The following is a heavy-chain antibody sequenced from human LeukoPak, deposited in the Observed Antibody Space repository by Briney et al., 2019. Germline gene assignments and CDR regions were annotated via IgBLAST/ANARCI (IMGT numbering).Heavy chain of an antibody. V-gene: IGHV3-53*01. J-gene: IGHJ4*02. CDR1: GFTVSSNY. D-gene: IGHD6-13*01. CDR3: ARGYSSSWVFDY. CDR2: IYSGGST. Sequence: PGGSLRLSCAASGFTVSSNYMSWVRQAPGKGLEWVSVIYSGGSTYYADSVKGRFTISRDNSKNTLYLQMNSLRAKDTAVYYCARGYSSSWVFDYWGQGTLVTVSS.